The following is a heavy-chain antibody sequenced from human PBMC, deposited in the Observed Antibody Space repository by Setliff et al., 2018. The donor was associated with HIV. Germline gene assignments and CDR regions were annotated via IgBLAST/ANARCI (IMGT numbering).Heavy chain of an antibody. D-gene: IGHD3-10*01. CDR1: GASVNSDDYY. CDR2: IYYSGDT. Sequence: PSETLSLTCTVSGASVNSDDYYWSWIRRTPGKGLEWIGYIYYSGDTYYNATLQSRATILLDTSKNQFFLTLTSVAAADTTVYFCARVPFGSGSYYFDFWGQGTLVTVSS. J-gene: IGHJ4*02. V-gene: IGHV4-30-4*01. CDR3: ARVPFGSGSYYFDF.